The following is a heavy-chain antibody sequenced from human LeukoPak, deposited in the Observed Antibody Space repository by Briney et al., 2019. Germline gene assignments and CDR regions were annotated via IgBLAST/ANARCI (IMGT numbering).Heavy chain of an antibody. CDR2: ISYSGNT. CDR3: ARIDTGGADC. D-gene: IGHD2-8*02. CDR1: GGSVNSGGSY. V-gene: IGHV4-31*02. J-gene: IGHJ4*02. Sequence: PSQTMSLTCTVSGGSVNSGGSYWTWIRQHPGKGLEWIGYISYSGNTYYSPSLKSRITISVDTSKNQFSLKLSSVTAADTAVYYCARIDTGGADCWGQGTMVTVSS.